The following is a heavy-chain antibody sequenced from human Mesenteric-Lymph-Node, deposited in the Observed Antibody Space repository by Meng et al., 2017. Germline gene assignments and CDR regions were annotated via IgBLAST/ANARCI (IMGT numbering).Heavy chain of an antibody. J-gene: IGHJ4*02. Sequence: ASVKVSCKASGYTFTSYYIHWVRQAPGQGLEWMGIINPSGGSTSYAQKFQGRVTMTRDTSTSTVYMELSSLRSEDTAVYYCARDRAHYYDSSGYHMNYFDYWGQGTLVTVSS. D-gene: IGHD3-22*01. CDR1: GYTFTSYY. CDR2: INPSGGST. CDR3: ARDRAHYYDSSGYHMNYFDY. V-gene: IGHV1-46*01.